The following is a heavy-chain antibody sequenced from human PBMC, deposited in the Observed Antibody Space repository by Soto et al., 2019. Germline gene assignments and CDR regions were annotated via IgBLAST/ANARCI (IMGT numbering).Heavy chain of an antibody. CDR1: GYTFTSYG. Sequence: ASVKVSCKASGYTFTSYGISWVRQAPGQGLEWMGWISAYNGNTNYAQKLQGRVTMTTDTSTSTAYMELRSLRSDDTAVYYCARDGSVELLWFGEIHYAYCGQGTLVTGS. V-gene: IGHV1-18*01. CDR3: ARDGSVELLWFGEIHYAY. CDR2: ISAYNGNT. D-gene: IGHD3-10*01. J-gene: IGHJ4*02.